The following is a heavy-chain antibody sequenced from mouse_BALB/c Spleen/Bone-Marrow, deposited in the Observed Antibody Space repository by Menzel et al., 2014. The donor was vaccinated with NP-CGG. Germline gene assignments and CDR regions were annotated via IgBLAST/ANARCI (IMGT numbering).Heavy chain of an antibody. CDR2: ISSGGST. D-gene: IGHD2-4*01. V-gene: IGHV5-6-5*01. CDR3: ARDDYDDQYYFDY. CDR1: GFTFSSYA. J-gene: IGHJ2*01. Sequence: EVQRVESGGGLVKPGGSLKLSCAASGFTFSSYAMSWVRQTPEKRLEWVASISSGGSTYYPDSVKGRFTISRDNARNILYLQMSSLRSGDTAMYYCARDDYDDQYYFDYWGQGTTLTVSS.